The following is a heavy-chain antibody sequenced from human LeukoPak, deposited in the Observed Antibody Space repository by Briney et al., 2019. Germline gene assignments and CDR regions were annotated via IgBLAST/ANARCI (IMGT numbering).Heavy chain of an antibody. V-gene: IGHV1-69*06. Sequence: SVTVSCKASGGTFSSYAISWVRQAPGQGLEWMGGIIPIFGTANYAQKFQGRVTMTEDTSTDTAYMELSSLRSEDTAVYYCATDKGGRAAMNYYYGMDVWGQGTTVTVSS. CDR2: IIPIFGTA. D-gene: IGHD2-2*01. CDR1: GGTFSSYA. CDR3: ATDKGGRAAMNYYYGMDV. J-gene: IGHJ6*02.